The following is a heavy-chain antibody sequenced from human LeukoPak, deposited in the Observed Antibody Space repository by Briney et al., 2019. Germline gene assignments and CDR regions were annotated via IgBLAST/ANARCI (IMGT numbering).Heavy chain of an antibody. J-gene: IGHJ5*02. CDR2: IIPILGIA. CDR3: ARDRGIVVVPAAIRGRIWFDP. Sequence: SVKVSCKASGGTFSSYAISWVRQAPGQGLEWMGRIIPILGIANYAQKFQGRVTITADKSTSTAYMELSSLRSEDTAVYYCARDRGIVVVPAAIRGRIWFDPWGQGTLVTVSS. D-gene: IGHD2-2*02. V-gene: IGHV1-69*04. CDR1: GGTFSSYA.